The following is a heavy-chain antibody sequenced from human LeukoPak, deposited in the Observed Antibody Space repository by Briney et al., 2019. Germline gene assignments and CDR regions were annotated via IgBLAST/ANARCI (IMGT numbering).Heavy chain of an antibody. D-gene: IGHD2-2*01. Sequence: PSETLSLTCALDGGSFSGFYWSWIRQPPGKGLEWIGEINHSGSTNYNPSLKSRVTISVDTSKNQFSLKLSSVTAADTAVYYCARAGCSSTSCYGNFDYCGQGNLVTVSS. V-gene: IGHV4-34*01. CDR3: ARAGCSSTSCYGNFDY. J-gene: IGHJ4*02. CDR1: GGSFSGFY. CDR2: INHSGST.